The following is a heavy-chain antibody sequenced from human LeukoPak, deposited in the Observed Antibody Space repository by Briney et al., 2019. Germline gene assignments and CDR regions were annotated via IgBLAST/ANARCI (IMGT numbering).Heavy chain of an antibody. CDR3: ARDVGEMATIQGWAY. CDR1: GFTFSSYW. CDR2: IKQDGSEK. Sequence: GGSLRLSCAASGFTFSSYWMSWVRQAPGKGLEWVANIKQDGSEKYYVDSVKGRFTISRDNAKNSLYLQMNSLRAEDTAVYYCARDVGEMATIQGWAYWGQGTLVTVSS. D-gene: IGHD5-24*01. J-gene: IGHJ4*02. V-gene: IGHV3-7*01.